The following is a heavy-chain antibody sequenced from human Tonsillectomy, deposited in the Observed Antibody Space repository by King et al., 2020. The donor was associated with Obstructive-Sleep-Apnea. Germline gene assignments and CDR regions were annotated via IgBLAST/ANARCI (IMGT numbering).Heavy chain of an antibody. CDR1: GGSLSSYY. Sequence: VQLQESGPGLVKPSETLSLTCTVSGGSLSSYYWSWIRQPPGKGLEWVGYVHYRGGPNYNPSPKSRVTISVDTSKKQFSLKLSSVTAADTAVYYCAISVDTAMVFDYWGQGTLVTVSS. CDR2: VHYRGGP. J-gene: IGHJ4*02. D-gene: IGHD5-18*01. CDR3: AISVDTAMVFDY. V-gene: IGHV4-59*08.